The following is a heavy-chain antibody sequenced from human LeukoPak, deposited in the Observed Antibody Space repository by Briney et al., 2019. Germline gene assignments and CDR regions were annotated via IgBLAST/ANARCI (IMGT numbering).Heavy chain of an antibody. Sequence: GGSLRLSCAASGFTFDDYGMSWVRQAPGKGLEWVSGINWNGGSTGYADSVKGRFTIARDNAKNSLYLQMNSLRAEDTALYYCARVAYCGGDCYTDYYYYYMDVWGKGTTVTVSS. CDR1: GFTFDDYG. CDR2: INWNGGST. CDR3: ARVAYCGGDCYTDYYYYYMDV. V-gene: IGHV3-20*04. D-gene: IGHD2-21*02. J-gene: IGHJ6*03.